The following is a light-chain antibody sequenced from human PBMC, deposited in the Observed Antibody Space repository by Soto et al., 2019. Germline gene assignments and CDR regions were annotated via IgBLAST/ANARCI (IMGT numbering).Light chain of an antibody. CDR3: QQYFTSPLT. J-gene: IGKJ4*01. CDR1: QSVISSY. V-gene: IGKV3-20*01. CDR2: GAS. Sequence: EIVLTQSPGTLSLSPGERATLSCRASQSVISSYLAWYQQKPGQAPRLLIYGASSRATGIPDRFSGGGSGTDFTLTISRLEPEDFAMYYCQQYFTSPLTFGGGTKVDIK.